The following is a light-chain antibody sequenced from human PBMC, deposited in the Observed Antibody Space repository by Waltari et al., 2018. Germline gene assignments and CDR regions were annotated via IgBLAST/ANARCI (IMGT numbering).Light chain of an antibody. J-gene: IGKJ3*01. CDR1: QSVLYSSNNKNY. Sequence: DIVMTQSPDSLAVSLGERATINCKSSQSVLYSSNNKNYLAWYQQKPGQPPKLLIYWASTRESGVPDRFSGSGSGTDFTLTISSLQAEDVAVYYCQQYYSTPLTFGPATKVDIK. V-gene: IGKV4-1*01. CDR2: WAS. CDR3: QQYYSTPLT.